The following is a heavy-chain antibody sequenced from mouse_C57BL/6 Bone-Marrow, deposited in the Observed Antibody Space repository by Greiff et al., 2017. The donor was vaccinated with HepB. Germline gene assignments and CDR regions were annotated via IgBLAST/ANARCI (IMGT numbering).Heavy chain of an antibody. J-gene: IGHJ2*01. Sequence: EVKLVESGGDLVKPGGSLKLSCAASGFTFSSYGMSWVRQTPDKRLEWVATISSGGSYTYYPDSVKGRFPISRDNAKNTLYLQMSSLKSEDTAMYYCARQMDYDVDYWGQGTTLTVSS. CDR3: ARQMDYDVDY. CDR1: GFTFSSYG. V-gene: IGHV5-6*02. CDR2: ISSGGSYT. D-gene: IGHD2-4*01.